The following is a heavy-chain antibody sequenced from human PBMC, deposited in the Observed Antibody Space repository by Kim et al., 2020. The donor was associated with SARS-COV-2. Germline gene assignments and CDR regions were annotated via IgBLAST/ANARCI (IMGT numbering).Heavy chain of an antibody. D-gene: IGHD3-9*01. V-gene: IGHV3-21*01. J-gene: IGHJ3*01. CDR1: GFTFSSYS. CDR3: ARGIESWRDLTGSRWAYAFHL. Sequence: GGSLRLSCAASGFTFSSYSMNWVRQAPGKGLEWVSSISSSSSYIYYADSVKGRFTISRDNAKNSLYLQMNSLRAEDTAVYYCARGIESWRDLTGSRWAYAFHLSGQGTMVAVSS. CDR2: ISSSSSYI.